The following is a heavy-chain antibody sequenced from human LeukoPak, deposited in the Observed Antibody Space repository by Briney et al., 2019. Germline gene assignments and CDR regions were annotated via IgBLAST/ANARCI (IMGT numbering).Heavy chain of an antibody. V-gene: IGHV3-23*01. CDR3: ARDMQLPT. CDR1: GFTFSGSA. J-gene: IGHJ3*01. CDR2: ISYSCAKS. D-gene: IGHD2-2*01. Sequence: PGGSLRLSCADSGFTFSGSAMSWVRQAPGEGLEWVSLISYSCAKSYYTDSLRGRFTISRDNSHDTLFLQMQRLRAEDTAIYYFARDMQLPTGGLGTMVTVSS.